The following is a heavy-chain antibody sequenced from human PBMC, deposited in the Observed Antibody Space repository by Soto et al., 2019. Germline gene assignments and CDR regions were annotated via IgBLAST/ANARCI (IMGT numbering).Heavy chain of an antibody. Sequence: GASVKVSCKASGYTFTSYYMHWVLQAPGQGLEWMGIINPSGGSTSYAQKFQGRVTMTRDTSTSTVYMELSSLRSEDTAVYYCARAGDSSGYPYYYYYGMDVWGQGTTVTVSS. CDR3: ARAGDSSGYPYYYYYGMDV. J-gene: IGHJ6*02. V-gene: IGHV1-46*01. D-gene: IGHD3-22*01. CDR1: GYTFTSYY. CDR2: INPSGGST.